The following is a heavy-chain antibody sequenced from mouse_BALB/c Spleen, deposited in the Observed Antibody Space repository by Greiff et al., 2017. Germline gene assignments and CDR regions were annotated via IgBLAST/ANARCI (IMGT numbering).Heavy chain of an antibody. CDR1: GYSFTGYY. Sequence: VQLQQSGPELVKPGASVKISCKASGYSFTGYYMHWVKQSHVKSLEWIGRINPYNGATSYNQNFKDKASLTVDKSSSTAYMELHSLTSEDSAVYYCARKRDGSSLWFAYWGQGTLVTVSA. D-gene: IGHD1-1*01. CDR2: INPYNGAT. CDR3: ARKRDGSSLWFAY. J-gene: IGHJ3*01. V-gene: IGHV1-26*01.